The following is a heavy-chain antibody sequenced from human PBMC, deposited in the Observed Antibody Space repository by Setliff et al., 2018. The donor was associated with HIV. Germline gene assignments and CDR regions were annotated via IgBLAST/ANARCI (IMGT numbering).Heavy chain of an antibody. D-gene: IGHD3-16*01. CDR2: IFGSGTT. Sequence: TSETLSLTCSVSTDSISNFHWSWMRQPAGKGLEWIGRIFGSGTTHYNPSLKSRVTMSIDTSKNQFSLKLNSVTAADTAVYFCARDRSKYGTGSSAYNWFDPWGLGTLVTVS. CDR1: TDSISNFH. V-gene: IGHV4-4*07. CDR3: ARDRSKYGTGSSAYNWFDP. J-gene: IGHJ5*02.